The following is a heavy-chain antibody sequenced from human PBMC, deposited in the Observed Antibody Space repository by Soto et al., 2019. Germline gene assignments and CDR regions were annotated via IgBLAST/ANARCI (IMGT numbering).Heavy chain of an antibody. Sequence: GGSLRLSCAASGFTFSSYGMHWVRQAPGKGLEWVAVISYDGSNKYYADSVKGRFTISRDNSKNTLYLQMNSLRAEDTAVYYCAKDLYYYDSSGQPSPKTYYYYYGMDVWGQGTTVTVSS. CDR1: GFTFSSYG. V-gene: IGHV3-30*18. J-gene: IGHJ6*02. CDR3: AKDLYYYDSSGQPSPKTYYYYYGMDV. D-gene: IGHD3-22*01. CDR2: ISYDGSNK.